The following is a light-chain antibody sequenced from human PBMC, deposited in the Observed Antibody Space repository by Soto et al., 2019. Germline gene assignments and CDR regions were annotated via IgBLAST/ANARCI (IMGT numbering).Light chain of an antibody. CDR1: SSNIGSNT. CDR3: AAWDDSLNGLV. J-gene: IGLJ2*01. V-gene: IGLV1-44*01. CDR2: SNN. Sequence: QSVLTQPPSASGTPGQRVTLSCSGSSSNIGSNTVNWYQQLPGTAPKLLIYSNNQRSSGVPDRFSGSKSGTSASLAISGLQSEDEADYYCAAWDDSLNGLVFGGGTKVTVL.